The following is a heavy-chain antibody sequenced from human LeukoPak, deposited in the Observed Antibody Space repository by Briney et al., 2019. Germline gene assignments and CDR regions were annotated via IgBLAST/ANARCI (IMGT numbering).Heavy chain of an antibody. CDR3: ARDRRLTHFDY. CDR2: IWYDGSNK. J-gene: IGHJ4*02. CDR1: GFTFSSYG. Sequence: PGGSLRLSGAASGFTFSSYGIHWVRQAPGKGLEWVAVIWYDGSNKYYADSVKGRFTISRDNSKNTLYLQMNSLRAEDTAVYYCARDRRLTHFDYWGQGTLVTVSS. V-gene: IGHV3-33*01. D-gene: IGHD6-25*01.